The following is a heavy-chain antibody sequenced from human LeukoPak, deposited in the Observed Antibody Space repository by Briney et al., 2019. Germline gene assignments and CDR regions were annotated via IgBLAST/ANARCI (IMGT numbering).Heavy chain of an antibody. V-gene: IGHV4-59*08. CDR2: IYYSGST. D-gene: IGHD2-2*01. J-gene: IGHJ5*02. Sequence: SETLSLTCTVSGGSISSYYWSWIRQPPGKGLEWIGYIYYSGSTNYNPSLKSRVTISVDTSKNQFSLKLSSVTAADTAVYYCARSPAHYQLQWFDPWGQGTLVTVSS. CDR3: ARSPAHYQLQWFDP. CDR1: GGSISSYY.